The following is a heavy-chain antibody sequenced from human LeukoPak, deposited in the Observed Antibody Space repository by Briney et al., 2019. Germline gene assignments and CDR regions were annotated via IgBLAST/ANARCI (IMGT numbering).Heavy chain of an antibody. J-gene: IGHJ4*02. V-gene: IGHV4-4*02. D-gene: IGHD3-3*02. CDR2: IYHSGST. CDR3: ARDSSLFGVVIDQLPDY. Sequence: PSGTLSLTCAVSGGSISSSNWWSWVRQPPGKGLEWIGEIYHSGSTNYNPSLKSRVTISVDKSKNQFSLKLSSVTAADTAVYYCARDSSLFGVVIDQLPDYWGQGTLVTVSS. CDR1: GGSISSSNW.